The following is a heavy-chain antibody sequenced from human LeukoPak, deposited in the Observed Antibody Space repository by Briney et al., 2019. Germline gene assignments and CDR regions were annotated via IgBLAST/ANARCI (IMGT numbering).Heavy chain of an antibody. V-gene: IGHV6-1*01. D-gene: IGHD6-13*01. Sequence: SQTLSLTCAISGDSVSSNSAAWNWIRQSPSRGLEWLERTYYRSKWYNDYAVSVKSRITINPDTSKNQFSLQLNSVTPEDTAVYYCARDRKQQLGHYYYYYMDVWGKGTTVTVSS. CDR2: TYYRSKWYN. CDR1: GDSVSSNSAA. CDR3: ARDRKQQLGHYYYYYMDV. J-gene: IGHJ6*03.